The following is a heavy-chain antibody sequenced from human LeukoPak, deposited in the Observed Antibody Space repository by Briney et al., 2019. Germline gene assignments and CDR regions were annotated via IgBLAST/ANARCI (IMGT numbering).Heavy chain of an antibody. CDR3: ARDFRDYRDYVAYFDS. V-gene: IGHV3-30*03. CDR1: GFSFSSYG. Sequence: PGGSLRLSCAGSGFSFSSYGIHWVRQAPGKGLEWVAVISYDGINKYYGDSVKGRFTISRDNSKNTLYLQMNSLKVEDTAVYYCARDFRDYRDYVAYFDSWGQGTLVTVSS. J-gene: IGHJ4*02. D-gene: IGHD4-17*01. CDR2: ISYDGINK.